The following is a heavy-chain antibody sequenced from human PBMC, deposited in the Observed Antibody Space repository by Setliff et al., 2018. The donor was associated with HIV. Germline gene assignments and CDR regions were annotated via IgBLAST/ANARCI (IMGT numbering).Heavy chain of an antibody. CDR1: GGTFSSYA. V-gene: IGHV1-69*05. Sequence: SVKVSCKASGGTFSSYAISWVRQAPGQGLEWMGGINPIFGTANYAQKFQGRVTITTDESTSTAYMELSSLRSEDTAVYYCAREANYYDSSGYYDAFDIWGQGTMVTVSS. D-gene: IGHD3-22*01. J-gene: IGHJ3*02. CDR3: AREANYYDSSGYYDAFDI. CDR2: INPIFGTA.